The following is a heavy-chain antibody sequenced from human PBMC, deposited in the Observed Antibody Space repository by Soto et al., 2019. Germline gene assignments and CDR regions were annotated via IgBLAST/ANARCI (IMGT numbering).Heavy chain of an antibody. CDR2: ISAYNGNT. CDR3: ARDYLALALRYYGMDV. D-gene: IGHD4-17*01. V-gene: IGHV1-18*01. J-gene: IGHJ6*02. CDR1: GYTFTSYG. Sequence: ASVKVSCKASGYTFTSYGISWVRQAPGQGLEWMGWISAYNGNTNYAQKLQGRVTMTTDTSTSTAYMELRSLRSDDTAVYYCARDYLALALRYYGMDVYGQRPTVTASS.